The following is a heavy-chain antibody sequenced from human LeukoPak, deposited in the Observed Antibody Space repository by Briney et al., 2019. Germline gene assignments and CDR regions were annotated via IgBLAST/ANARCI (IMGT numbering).Heavy chain of an antibody. V-gene: IGHV1-18*04. CDR1: GYTFTSYG. CDR2: ISAYNGNT. J-gene: IGHJ4*02. D-gene: IGHD4-17*01. Sequence: GAPVKVSCKASGYTFTSYGISWVRQAPGQGLEWMGWISAYNGNTNYAQKLQGRVTMTTDTSTSTAYMELRSLRSDDTAVYYCAREGGVTTVSADFDYWGQGTLVTVSS. CDR3: AREGGVTTVSADFDY.